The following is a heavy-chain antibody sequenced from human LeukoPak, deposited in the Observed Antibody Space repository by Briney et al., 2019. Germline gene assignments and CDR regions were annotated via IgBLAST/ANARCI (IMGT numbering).Heavy chain of an antibody. D-gene: IGHD3-3*01. Sequence: GGSLRLSCAASGFTFSSYGMHWVRQAPVKGLEWVALISYDGSNKYYADSVKGRFTISRDNSKNTLYLQMNSLRPEDTAVYYCAKDLRDYDFWSGPLDFWGQGALVTVSS. V-gene: IGHV3-30*18. J-gene: IGHJ4*02. CDR1: GFTFSSYG. CDR2: ISYDGSNK. CDR3: AKDLRDYDFWSGPLDF.